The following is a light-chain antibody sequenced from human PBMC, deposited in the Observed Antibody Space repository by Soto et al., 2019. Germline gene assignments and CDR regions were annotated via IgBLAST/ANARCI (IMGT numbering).Light chain of an antibody. Sequence: QSVLTQPPSVSGAPGQRVTISCTGSSSNIGAGYDVHWYQQLPGTAPKLLIYSNNNRPSGVPDRFSGSKSGTSASLAITGRRAEDEADDYCQSFDSSRSGGVFGGGTKVTVL. V-gene: IGLV1-40*01. CDR1: SSNIGAGYD. J-gene: IGLJ3*02. CDR2: SNN. CDR3: QSFDSSRSGGV.